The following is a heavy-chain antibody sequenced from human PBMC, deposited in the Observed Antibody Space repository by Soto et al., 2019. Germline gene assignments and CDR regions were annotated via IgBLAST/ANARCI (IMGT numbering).Heavy chain of an antibody. CDR3: AKVSCGGDCYFYYYYYGMDV. Sequence: GGSLRLSCAASGFTFSSYGMHWVRQAPGKGLEWVAVISYDGSNKYYADSVKGRFTISRDNSKNTLYLQMNSLRAEDTAVYYCAKVSCGGDCYFYYYYYGMDVRGQGTTVTVSS. CDR1: GFTFSSYG. V-gene: IGHV3-30*18. J-gene: IGHJ6*02. CDR2: ISYDGSNK. D-gene: IGHD2-21*02.